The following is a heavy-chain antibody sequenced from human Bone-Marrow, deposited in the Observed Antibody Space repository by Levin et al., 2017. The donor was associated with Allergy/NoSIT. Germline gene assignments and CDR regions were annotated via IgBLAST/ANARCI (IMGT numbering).Heavy chain of an antibody. V-gene: IGHV3-11*01. CDR2: ISSSGSTI. J-gene: IGHJ4*02. CDR3: AREAYLDITIVCLVGKFDY. D-gene: IGHD3-9*01. Sequence: GGSLRLSCAASGFTFSDYYMSWIRQAPGKGLEWVSYISSSGSTIYYADSVKGRFTISRDNAKNSLYLQRNSLRAEDTAVYYCAREAYLDITIVCLVGKFDYWGQGTLVTVSS. CDR1: GFTFSDYY.